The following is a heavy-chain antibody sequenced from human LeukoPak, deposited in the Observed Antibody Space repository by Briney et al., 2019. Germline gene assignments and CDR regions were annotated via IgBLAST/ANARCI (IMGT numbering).Heavy chain of an antibody. CDR3: AREDYQVSTGYPYDY. Sequence: PSETLSLTCTVSGGSISSSSYYWRWIRQPLGEGLEWLGSIYFSGSTYYNPSLKNRVTISLYTSKNQFSLKLTSVTAADTAVYYCAREDYQVSTGYPYDYWGQGTLVTVSS. CDR2: IYFSGST. CDR1: GGSISSSSYY. V-gene: IGHV4-39*01. D-gene: IGHD3-9*01. J-gene: IGHJ4*02.